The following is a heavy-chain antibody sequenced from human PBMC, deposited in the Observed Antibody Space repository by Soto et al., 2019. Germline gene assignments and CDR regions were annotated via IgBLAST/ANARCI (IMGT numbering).Heavy chain of an antibody. CDR3: VRLMSTDTTGYFDY. D-gene: IGHD1-1*01. CDR2: VYWHDDK. Sequence: QITLKHSGPTLVKPTQTLTLTCTVSGFSLTTPGLGVGWIRQPPGKALEWLTLVYWHDDKRYSSSLRDRLTLARDTSNNQVVLSMTNMDPEDSATYYCVRLMSTDTTGYFDYWGQGIVVTVSS. V-gene: IGHV2-5*01. J-gene: IGHJ4*02. CDR1: GFSLTTPGLG.